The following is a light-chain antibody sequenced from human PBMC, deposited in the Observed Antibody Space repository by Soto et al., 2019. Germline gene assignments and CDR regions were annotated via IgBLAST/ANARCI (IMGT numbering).Light chain of an antibody. CDR3: QQSYKTPPT. V-gene: IGKV1-39*01. J-gene: IGKJ1*01. CDR2: GAV. CDR1: QTINNY. Sequence: DIRMTQSPSSLSASIGDRVTITCRASQTINNYLNWYQQEPGKAPKLLIYGAVTLHSGVPSRFSGSGSRTDFTLTITSLQTEDFATYYCQQSYKTPPTFGRVTKVDIK.